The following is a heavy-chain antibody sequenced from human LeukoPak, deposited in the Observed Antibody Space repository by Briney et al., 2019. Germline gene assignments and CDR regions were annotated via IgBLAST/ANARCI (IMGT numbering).Heavy chain of an antibody. CDR3: ARGDRVATISWSRGNYPFDY. CDR1: GGSISSGGYY. CDR2: IYYSGST. V-gene: IGHV4-31*03. J-gene: IGHJ4*02. Sequence: PSQTLSLTCTVSGGSISSGGYYWSWIRQHPGKGLEWIGYIYYSGSTYYNPSLKSRVTISADTSKNQFSLKLSSVTAADTAVYYCARGDRVATISWSRGNYPFDYWGQGTLVTVSS. D-gene: IGHD5-24*01.